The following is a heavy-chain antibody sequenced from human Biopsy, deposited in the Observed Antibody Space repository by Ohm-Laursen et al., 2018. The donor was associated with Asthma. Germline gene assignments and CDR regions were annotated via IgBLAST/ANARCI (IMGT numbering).Heavy chain of an antibody. D-gene: IGHD2-21*01. CDR2: IKEDGSEK. Sequence: GSLRLSCAASGFTFSTSWMTWVRQAPGKGLEWVANIKEDGSEKNYVDSVKGRFIISRDNGKNSLYLQMNSLRAEDTAVYYCARDVDLHSVYWGQGTLVTVSS. V-gene: IGHV3-7*05. J-gene: IGHJ4*02. CDR1: GFTFSTSW. CDR3: ARDVDLHSVY.